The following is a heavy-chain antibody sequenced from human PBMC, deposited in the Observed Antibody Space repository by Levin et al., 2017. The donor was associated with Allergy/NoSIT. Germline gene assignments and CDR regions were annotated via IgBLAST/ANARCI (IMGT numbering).Heavy chain of an antibody. V-gene: IGHV5-51*01. J-gene: IGHJ3*02. CDR2: IYPGDSDT. CDR1: GYSFTSYW. CDR3: ASHIPDSSGYSSPSTHAFDI. D-gene: IGHD3-22*01. Sequence: KGGESLKISCKGSGYSFTSYWIGWVRQMPGKGLEWMGIIYPGDSDTRYSPSFQGQVTISADKSISTAYLQWSSLKASDTAMYYCASHIPDSSGYSSPSTHAFDIWGQGTMVTVSS.